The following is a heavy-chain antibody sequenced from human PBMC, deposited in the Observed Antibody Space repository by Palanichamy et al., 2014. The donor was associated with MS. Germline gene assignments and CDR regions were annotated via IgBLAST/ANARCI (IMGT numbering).Heavy chain of an antibody. Sequence: GLEWVATISNEGSVIHYVDSLRGRITISRDNSKSSLYLQMNSLTAENTAVYYCASFDWLLVKWGQGALVTVSS. CDR3: ASFDWLLVK. CDR2: ISNEGSVI. J-gene: IGHJ4*02. D-gene: IGHD3-9*01. V-gene: IGHV3-7*03.